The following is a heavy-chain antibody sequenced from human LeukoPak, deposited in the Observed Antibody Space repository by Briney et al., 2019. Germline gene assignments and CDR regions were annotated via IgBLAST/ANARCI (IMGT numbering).Heavy chain of an antibody. Sequence: SETLSLTCTVSGGSIRSSNYYWGWIRQPPGKGLEWIASVFFGGSTHYNPSLKSRATMSVDTSKNQFSLNLTSATAADTAVYFCAREGPIVVVPDDLDSHSVATKYNWFDPWGQGTLVTVSS. CDR2: VFFGGST. J-gene: IGHJ5*02. V-gene: IGHV4-39*07. CDR3: AREGPIVVVPDDLDSHSVATKYNWFDP. CDR1: GGSIRSSNYY. D-gene: IGHD2-2*01.